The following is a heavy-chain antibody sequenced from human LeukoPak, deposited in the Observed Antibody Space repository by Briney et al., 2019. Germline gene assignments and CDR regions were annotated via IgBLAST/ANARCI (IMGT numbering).Heavy chain of an antibody. J-gene: IGHJ4*02. CDR1: GGSISSYY. D-gene: IGHD5-12*01. CDR3: ARGGYDFRLDY. Sequence: SETLSLTCTVSGGSISSYYWSWIRQPAGKGQDWIGYIYHSGSTYYNPSLKSRVTISVDRSKNQFSLKLSSVTAADTAVYYCARGGYDFRLDYWGQGTLVTVSS. CDR2: IYHSGST. V-gene: IGHV4-59*06.